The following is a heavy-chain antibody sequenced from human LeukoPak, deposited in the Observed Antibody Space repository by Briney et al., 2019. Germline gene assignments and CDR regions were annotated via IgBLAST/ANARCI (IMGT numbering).Heavy chain of an antibody. J-gene: IGHJ4*02. CDR3: ATSGLDDY. Sequence: GGSLRLSCAASGFTFSSYEMNWVRQAPGKGLEWVSFISSSGGTLYYADSVKGRFTISRDNAKSSLYLQMNSLRAEDTAVYYCATSGLDDYWGQGTLVTVSS. D-gene: IGHD5-12*01. CDR1: GFTFSSYE. V-gene: IGHV3-48*03. CDR2: ISSSGGTL.